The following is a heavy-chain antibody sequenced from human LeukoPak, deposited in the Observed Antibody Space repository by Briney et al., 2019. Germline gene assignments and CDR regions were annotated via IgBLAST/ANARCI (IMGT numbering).Heavy chain of an antibody. V-gene: IGHV4-4*02. J-gene: IGHJ4*02. Sequence: PSETLSLTCAVSGGSISSSNWWSWVRQPPGKGLEWIGEIYHSGSTNYNPSLKSRVTISVDKSKNQFSLKLSSVTAADTAVYYCARATYDSSGYYYGSAQHYFDYWGQGTLVTVSS. CDR1: GGSISSSNW. CDR2: IYHSGST. CDR3: ARATYDSSGYYYGSAQHYFDY. D-gene: IGHD3-22*01.